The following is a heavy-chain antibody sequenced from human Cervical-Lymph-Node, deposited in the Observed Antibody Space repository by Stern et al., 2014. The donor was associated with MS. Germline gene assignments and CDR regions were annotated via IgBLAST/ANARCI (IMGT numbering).Heavy chain of an antibody. J-gene: IGHJ4*02. V-gene: IGHV3-48*04. D-gene: IGHD6-19*01. CDR2: ISRSFGTI. Sequence: EVQLVESGGGLVQPGGTLTLACEASGFTFSSYSFNWVRQALGKGLEWVSYISRSFGTIYYADSVLGRFTISRDNAKNSLYLQMNNLSAEDTAVYFCARDRTGGAVAGSLDYWGQGILVSVSS. CDR3: ARDRTGGAVAGSLDY. CDR1: GFTFSSYS.